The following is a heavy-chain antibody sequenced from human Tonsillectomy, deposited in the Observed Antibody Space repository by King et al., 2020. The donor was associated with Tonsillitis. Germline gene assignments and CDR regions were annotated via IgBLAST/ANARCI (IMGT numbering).Heavy chain of an antibody. CDR1: GFTFSSYA. V-gene: IGHV3-30*04. J-gene: IGHJ4*02. D-gene: IGHD3-10*01. Sequence: VQLVESGGGVVQPGRSLRLSCAASGFTFSSYAMHWVRQAPGKGLEWVAVISYDGSNKYFADYVKGRFTISRDNSKNTLYLQMNSLRAEDTAVYYCARDLLXWKXGFGEXPGPLDXWGXGTLVTVS. CDR3: ARDLLXWKXGFGEXPGPLDX. CDR2: ISYDGSNK.